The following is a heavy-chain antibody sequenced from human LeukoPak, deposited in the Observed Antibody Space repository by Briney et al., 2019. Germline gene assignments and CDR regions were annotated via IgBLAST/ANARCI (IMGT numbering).Heavy chain of an antibody. CDR1: GFTFSSYE. Sequence: GGSLRLSCAASGFTFSSYEMNWVRHAPGKGLEWVSYISSSGSTIYYADSVQGRFTISRDNTKNSLYLQMSSLRAEDTAVYYCARNDYNFDYWGQGTLVTVSS. D-gene: IGHD3-16*01. V-gene: IGHV3-48*03. CDR2: ISSSGSTI. J-gene: IGHJ4*02. CDR3: ARNDYNFDY.